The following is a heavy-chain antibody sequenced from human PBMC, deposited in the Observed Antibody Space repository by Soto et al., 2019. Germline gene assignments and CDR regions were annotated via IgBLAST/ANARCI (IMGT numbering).Heavy chain of an antibody. J-gene: IGHJ4*02. CDR1: GGSISSGGYY. Sequence: SETLSLTCTVSGGSISSGGYYWSWIRQHPGKGLEWIGYIYYSGSTYYNPSLKSRVTISVDTSKNQFSLKLSSVTAADTAVYYCARVRFVVVVAASYYFDYWGQGTLVPVSS. CDR3: ARVRFVVVVAASYYFDY. D-gene: IGHD2-15*01. CDR2: IYYSGST. V-gene: IGHV4-31*03.